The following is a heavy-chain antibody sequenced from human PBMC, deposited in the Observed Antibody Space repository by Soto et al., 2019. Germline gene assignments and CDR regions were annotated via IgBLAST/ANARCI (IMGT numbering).Heavy chain of an antibody. J-gene: IGHJ6*02. CDR3: TTDPLITIFGVDTDYGMDV. CDR1: GFTFSNAW. Sequence: GGSLRLSCASSGFTFSNAWMNLVRQAPGKGLEWVGRIKSKTDGGTTDYAAPVKGRFTISRDDSKNTLYLQMNSLKTEDTAVYYCTTDPLITIFGVDTDYGMDVWGQGTTVTVSS. D-gene: IGHD3-3*01. V-gene: IGHV3-15*07. CDR2: IKSKTDGGTT.